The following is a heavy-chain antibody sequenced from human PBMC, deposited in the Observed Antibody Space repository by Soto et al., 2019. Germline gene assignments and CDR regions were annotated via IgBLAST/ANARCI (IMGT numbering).Heavy chain of an antibody. V-gene: IGHV4-34*01. CDR1: GGSFSGYY. CDR2: INHSGST. Sequence: SETLSLTCAVYGGSFSGYYWSWIRQPPGKGLEWIGEINHSGSTNYNPSLKSRVTISVDTSKNQFSLKLSSVTAADTAVYYCANLDMITFGGVIGPNDEFDIWGPGIMVTVSS. CDR3: ANLDMITFGGVIGPNDEFDI. J-gene: IGHJ3*02. D-gene: IGHD3-16*02.